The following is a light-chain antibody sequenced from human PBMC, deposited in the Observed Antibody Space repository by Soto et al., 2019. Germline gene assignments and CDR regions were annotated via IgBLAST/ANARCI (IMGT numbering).Light chain of an antibody. CDR3: SSYTISSTVV. Sequence: QSVLPQPASVSGSPGQSITISCTGTSSDVGGYNYVSWYQHHPGKAPKLMIYDVGNRPSGVSNRFSGSKSGNTASLTISGLPAEDGADYYCSSYTISSTVVFGGGTQLTVL. V-gene: IGLV2-14*03. CDR1: SSDVGGYNY. CDR2: DVG. J-gene: IGLJ2*01.